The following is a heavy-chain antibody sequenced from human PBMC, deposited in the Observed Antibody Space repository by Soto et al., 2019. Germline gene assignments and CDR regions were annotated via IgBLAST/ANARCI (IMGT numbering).Heavy chain of an antibody. CDR2: IHHSGST. CDR1: GGSFDGYY. V-gene: IGHV4-34*01. Sequence: PSETLSLTCALYGGSFDGYYWSWIRQSPGKGLEWIGEIHHSGSTKYNPSLKSRVSLSVDTSTKQFSPKMTSMTAADRGVYYCARGVDSWSGYLFWGQGTPVTV. CDR3: ARGVDSWSGYLF. J-gene: IGHJ4*02. D-gene: IGHD3-3*01.